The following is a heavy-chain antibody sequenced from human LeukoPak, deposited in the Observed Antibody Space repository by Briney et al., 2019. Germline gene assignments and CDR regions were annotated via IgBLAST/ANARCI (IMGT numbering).Heavy chain of an antibody. J-gene: IGHJ4*02. V-gene: IGHV3-23*01. CDR3: AKSDSTAVDTVFDY. CDR1: GFTFSSYA. Sequence: GGSLRLSCAASGFTFSSYAMCWVRQAPGKGLEWVSAISGSGGSTYYADSVKGRFTISSDTSMHTLYLQMNSLRAEDTAVYYCAKSDSTAVDTVFDYWGQGTLVTVFS. D-gene: IGHD5-18*01. CDR2: ISGSGGST.